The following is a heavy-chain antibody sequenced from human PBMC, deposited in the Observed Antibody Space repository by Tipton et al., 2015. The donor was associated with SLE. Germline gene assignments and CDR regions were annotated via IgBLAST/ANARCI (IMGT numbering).Heavy chain of an antibody. CDR3: ARDLPIVYSGSYWTGPFDV. D-gene: IGHD1-26*01. CDR2: ISDGGGT. CDR1: GGSISSNY. J-gene: IGHJ3*01. Sequence: TLSLTCSVSGGSISSNYWIWIRQPPGKGLEWIGYISDGGGTNYNPSLKSRVTISLDTSKNHFSLNLNSVTAADTAMYYCARDLPIVYSGSYWTGPFDVWGQGTMLTVSS. V-gene: IGHV4-59*12.